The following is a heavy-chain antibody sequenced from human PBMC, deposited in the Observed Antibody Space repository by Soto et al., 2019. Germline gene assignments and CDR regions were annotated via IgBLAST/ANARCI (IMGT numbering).Heavy chain of an antibody. J-gene: IGHJ4*02. CDR1: CGSFSGYY. CDR3: ARGRDYYGSGSYYLTFFDY. V-gene: IGHV4-34*01. CDR2: INHSGST. Sequence: KPSETLSLTCAVYCGSFSGYYWSWIRQPPGKGLEWIGEINHSGSTNYNPSLESRVTISVDTSKNQFSLKLSSVTAADTAVYYCARGRDYYGSGSYYLTFFDYWGQGTLVTVSS. D-gene: IGHD3-10*01.